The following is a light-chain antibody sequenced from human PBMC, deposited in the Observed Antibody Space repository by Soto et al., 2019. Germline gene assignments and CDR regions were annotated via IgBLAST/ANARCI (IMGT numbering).Light chain of an antibody. Sequence: EIVLTQSPGTLSLSPGERATLSCRASQSVSSNFFAWYQQKPGQPPRLLIYGASITATGIPDRFSGSGSGTDFTLTISRLESEDFAVYYCQQYGNSPPWTFGHGTKVEIK. V-gene: IGKV3-20*01. CDR3: QQYGNSPPWT. CDR2: GAS. CDR1: QSVSSNF. J-gene: IGKJ1*01.